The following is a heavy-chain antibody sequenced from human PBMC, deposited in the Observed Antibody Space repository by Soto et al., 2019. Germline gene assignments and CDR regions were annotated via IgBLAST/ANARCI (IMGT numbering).Heavy chain of an antibody. D-gene: IGHD2-15*01. CDR3: TDRSGMGGNSWLPGI. CDR1: VFSLSSSGMG. J-gene: IGHJ4*02. Sequence: SGPTLVNPTQPLTLTCTFSVFSLSSSGMGVGWIRQPPGKALERLALIYLVDEKRYSRALKNRIIITKDTSKKQGVLTLTNMDRVETATYYCTDRSGMGGNSWLPGIWGKESLVTVS. V-gene: IGHV2-5*02. CDR2: IYLVDEK.